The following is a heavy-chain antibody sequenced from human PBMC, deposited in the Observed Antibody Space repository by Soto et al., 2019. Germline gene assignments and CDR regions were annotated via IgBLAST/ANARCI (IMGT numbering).Heavy chain of an antibody. CDR3: ARGVVPCVIGYGMVV. CDR2: ISGHSGST. D-gene: IGHD2-2*01. J-gene: IGHJ6*02. V-gene: IGHV1-18*01. CDR1: GYRLTSYG. Sequence: ASVKVSCKASGYRLTSYGISWVRQAPGQGLEWMGWISGHSGSTKYTQKVQGRVTVTTDTSTSTAYMDLRSLRSDDTAVYYCARGVVPCVIGYGMVVWGQGTTVTVCS.